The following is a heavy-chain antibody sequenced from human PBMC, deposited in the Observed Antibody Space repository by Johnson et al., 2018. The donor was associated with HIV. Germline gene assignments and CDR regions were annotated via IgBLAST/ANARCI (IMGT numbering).Heavy chain of an antibody. D-gene: IGHD4-17*01. V-gene: IGHV3-30-3*01. CDR3: ARDRTVGAFDI. CDR1: GFTFSTSV. Sequence: QVQLVESGGGVVQPGTSLRLSCAPSGFTFSTSVMHWVRRAPGKGLEWVSGISVDGYIKYYADSVKGRFTISRDNSKNTLYLQMNSLRAEDTAVYYCARDRTVGAFDIWGQGTMVTVSS. CDR2: ISVDGYIK. J-gene: IGHJ3*02.